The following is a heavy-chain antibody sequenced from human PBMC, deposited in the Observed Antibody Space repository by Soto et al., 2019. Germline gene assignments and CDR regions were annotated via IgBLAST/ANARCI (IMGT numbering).Heavy chain of an antibody. V-gene: IGHV3-33*01. CDR2: IWYDGSNK. J-gene: IGHJ4*02. Sequence: GGSLRLSCAASGFTFSSYGMHWVRQAPGKGLEWVAVIWYDGSNKFYADSVKGRFTISRDNFKNTLYLQMNSLRAEDTAVYYCARAKSSFYSGSYWDYWGQGTLVTVSS. CDR1: GFTFSSYG. D-gene: IGHD1-26*01. CDR3: ARAKSSFYSGSYWDY.